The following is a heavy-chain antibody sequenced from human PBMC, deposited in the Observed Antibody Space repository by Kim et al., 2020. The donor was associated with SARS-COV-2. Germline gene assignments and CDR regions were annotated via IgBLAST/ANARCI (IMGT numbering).Heavy chain of an antibody. Sequence: GRFTIYRENSKNTLYLQMNSLRAEDTAVYYCARDLKIAVAAKWHYYYGMDVWGQGTTVTVSS. V-gene: IGHV3-64*04. CDR3: ARDLKIAVAAKWHYYYGMDV. D-gene: IGHD6-19*01. J-gene: IGHJ6*02.